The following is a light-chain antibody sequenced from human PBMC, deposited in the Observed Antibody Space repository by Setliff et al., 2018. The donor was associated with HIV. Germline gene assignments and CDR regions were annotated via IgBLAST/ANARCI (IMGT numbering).Light chain of an antibody. CDR2: GNI. V-gene: IGLV1-40*01. Sequence: ESGAPGQRVTISCTGSSSDIGAGYDVQWYQQLPGTAPKLLIYGNINRPSGVPDRFSGSKSGTSASLAITGLQAEDEADYYCQSYDTSLSGVFGTGTKVTVL. CDR3: QSYDTSLSGV. CDR1: SSDIGAGYD. J-gene: IGLJ1*01.